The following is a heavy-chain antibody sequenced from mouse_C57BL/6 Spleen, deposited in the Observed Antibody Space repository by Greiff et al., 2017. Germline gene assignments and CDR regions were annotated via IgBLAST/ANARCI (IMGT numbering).Heavy chain of an antibody. CDR1: GYAFSSSW. CDR2: IYPGDGDT. J-gene: IGHJ4*01. Sequence: VQLQQSGPELVKPGASVKISCKASGYAFSSSWMNWVKQRPGKGLEWIGRIYPGDGDTTYNGKFKGKATLTADKSSSTAYMQLSSLTSEDSAVYFCARDDYGGIYYAMDYWGQGTSVTVSS. V-gene: IGHV1-82*01. D-gene: IGHD2-4*01. CDR3: ARDDYGGIYYAMDY.